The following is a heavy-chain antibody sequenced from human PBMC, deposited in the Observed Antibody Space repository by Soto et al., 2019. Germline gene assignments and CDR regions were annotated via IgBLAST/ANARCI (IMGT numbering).Heavy chain of an antibody. V-gene: IGHV1-2*04. D-gene: IGHD6-19*01. CDR3: ARRGRLAVAAADC. J-gene: IGHJ4*02. Sequence: ASVKVSCKASGYTFTDYYIYWVRQAPGQGLEWMGWINPNSGGTDYAQKFQGSVAMTRDTSISTAYMELSRLKSDDTAVYYCARRGRLAVAAADCWGQGTLVTVSS. CDR1: GYTFTDYY. CDR2: INPNSGGT.